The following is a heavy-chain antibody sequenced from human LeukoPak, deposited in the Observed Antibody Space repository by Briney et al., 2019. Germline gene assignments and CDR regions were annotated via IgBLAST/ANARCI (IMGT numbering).Heavy chain of an antibody. CDR2: IFTSGST. J-gene: IGHJ4*02. D-gene: IGHD3-9*01. CDR3: ARDPQRRILTGYSPLDY. Sequence: SQTLSLTCTVSGGSITSGTYYWTWIRQPAGKGLEWIGRIFTSGSTNYSPSLKSRVAISLDTSKNQFSLKLSSVIAADTAVYYCARDPQRRILTGYSPLDYWGQGTLVTVSS. V-gene: IGHV4-61*02. CDR1: GGSITSGTYY.